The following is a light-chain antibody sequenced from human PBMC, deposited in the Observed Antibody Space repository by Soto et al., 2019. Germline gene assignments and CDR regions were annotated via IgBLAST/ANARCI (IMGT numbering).Light chain of an antibody. J-gene: IGKJ2*01. CDR1: QSVDSSY. V-gene: IGKV3-20*01. CDR3: QQYGSSSYT. CDR2: GAS. Sequence: EIVLTQSPGTRSLSPGERATLSCRASQSVDSSYLAWYQQKPGQAPRLLTFGASSRATDIPDRFSGSGSGTDFTLTISRLEPEDFAVYYCQQYGSSSYTFGQGTKLQIK.